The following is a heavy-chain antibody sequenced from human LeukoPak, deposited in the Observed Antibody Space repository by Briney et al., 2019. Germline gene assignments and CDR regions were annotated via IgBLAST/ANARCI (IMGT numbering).Heavy chain of an antibody. V-gene: IGHV3-15*01. CDR2: IKSKTDGGTT. Sequence: GGSLRLSCAASGFTFSNAWMSWVRQAPGKGLEWVGRIKSKTDGGTTDYAAPVKGRFTISRDDSKNSLFLQMNSLKTEDTALYYCTTGHSTSGALFDYWGQGTLVTASS. D-gene: IGHD6-19*01. CDR3: TTGHSTSGALFDY. J-gene: IGHJ4*02. CDR1: GFTFSNAW.